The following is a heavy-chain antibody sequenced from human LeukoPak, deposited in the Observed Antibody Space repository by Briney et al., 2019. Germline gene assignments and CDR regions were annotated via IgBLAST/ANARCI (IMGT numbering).Heavy chain of an antibody. Sequence: GGSLRLSCAASGFTFDDYAMHWVRQAPGKGLEWVSAISGSGGSTYYADSVKGRFTISRDNSKNTLYLQMNSLRAEDTAVYYCAKDSDFWSGYYTGLFDYWGQGTLVTVSS. J-gene: IGHJ4*02. D-gene: IGHD3-3*01. CDR2: ISGSGGST. V-gene: IGHV3-23*01. CDR3: AKDSDFWSGYYTGLFDY. CDR1: GFTFDDYA.